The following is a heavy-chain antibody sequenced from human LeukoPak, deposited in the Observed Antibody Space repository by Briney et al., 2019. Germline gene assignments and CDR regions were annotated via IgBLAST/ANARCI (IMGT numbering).Heavy chain of an antibody. CDR2: ISSSSSYI. V-gene: IGHV3-21*01. D-gene: IGHD3-10*01. Sequence: GGSLRLSCAASGFTFSSYSMNWVRQAPGKGLEWVSSISSSSSYIYYADSVKGRFTISRDNAKNSLYLQMNSLRAEDTAVYYCAREGIVSGSYYLRYNWFDPWGQGTLVTVSS. CDR3: AREGIVSGSYYLRYNWFDP. CDR1: GFTFSSYS. J-gene: IGHJ5*02.